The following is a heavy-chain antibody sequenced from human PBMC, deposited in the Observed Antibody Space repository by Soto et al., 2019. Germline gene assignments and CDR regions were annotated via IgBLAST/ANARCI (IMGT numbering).Heavy chain of an antibody. CDR1: GGSISSYY. Sequence: PSETLSLTCTVSGGSISSYYWSWIRQPPGKGLEWIGYIYYSGSTNYNPSLKSRVTISVDTSKNQFSLKLSSVTAADTAVYYCARGKPRSSWIDYWGQGTLVTVSS. CDR3: ARGKPRSSWIDY. J-gene: IGHJ4*02. CDR2: IYYSGST. V-gene: IGHV4-59*12. D-gene: IGHD6-13*01.